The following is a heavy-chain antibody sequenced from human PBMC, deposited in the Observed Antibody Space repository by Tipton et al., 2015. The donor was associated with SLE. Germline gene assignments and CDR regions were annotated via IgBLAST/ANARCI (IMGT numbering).Heavy chain of an antibody. CDR3: ARDPSSSWGGSRSFDL. J-gene: IGHJ2*01. D-gene: IGHD6-13*01. Sequence: TLSLTCTVSGGSISSYYWSWIRQPPGKGLEWIGYIYYSGSTNYNPSLKSRVTISVDTSKNQFSLKLTSVTAAGTAVYYCARDPSSSWGGSRSFDLWGRGTLVTVSS. V-gene: IGHV4-59*01. CDR2: IYYSGST. CDR1: GGSISSYY.